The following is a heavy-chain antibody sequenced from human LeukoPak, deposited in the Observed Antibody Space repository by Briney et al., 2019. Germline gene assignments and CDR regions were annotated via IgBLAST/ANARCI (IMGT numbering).Heavy chain of an antibody. V-gene: IGHV3-33*01. CDR1: GFNFSSYG. Sequence: GGSLRLSCAASGFNFSSYGMHWVRQAPGKGLEWVAVIWTDGSKKYYADSVKGRFTISRDNSKNTLYLQMNSLRAEDTAVYYCARSGDGMDVWGQGTTVTVSS. J-gene: IGHJ6*02. CDR3: ARSGDGMDV. CDR2: IWTDGSKK.